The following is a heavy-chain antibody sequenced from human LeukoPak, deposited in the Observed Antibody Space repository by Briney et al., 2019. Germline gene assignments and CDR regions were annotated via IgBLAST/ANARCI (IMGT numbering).Heavy chain of an antibody. Sequence: PGGSLRLSCAASGFTFSRYGMHWVRQAPGKGLEWVANIKQDGSEKYYVDSVKGRFTISRDNAKNSLYLQMNSLRAEDTAVYYCARDWDWFDPWGQGTLVTVSS. V-gene: IGHV3-7*01. CDR2: IKQDGSEK. D-gene: IGHD3-16*01. CDR3: ARDWDWFDP. J-gene: IGHJ5*02. CDR1: GFTFSRYG.